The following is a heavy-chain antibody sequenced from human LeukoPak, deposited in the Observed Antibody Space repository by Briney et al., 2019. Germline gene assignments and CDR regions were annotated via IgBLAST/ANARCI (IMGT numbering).Heavy chain of an antibody. CDR2: IYYSGST. CDR3: ARDVYYYDSSGYNLEFDY. CDR1: GGSISSYY. Sequence: SETLSLTCTVSGGSISSYYWSWIRQPPGKGLEWIGYIYYSGSTNYNPSLKSRVTISVDTSKNQFSLKLSSVTAADTAVYYCARDVYYYDSSGYNLEFDYWGQGTLVTVSS. D-gene: IGHD3-22*01. J-gene: IGHJ4*02. V-gene: IGHV4-59*12.